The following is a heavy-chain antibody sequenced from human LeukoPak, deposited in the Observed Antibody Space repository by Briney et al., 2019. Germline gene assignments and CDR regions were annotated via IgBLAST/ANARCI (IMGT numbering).Heavy chain of an antibody. CDR3: ASDLGYCSGGSCYSRGFYYYYYMDV. J-gene: IGHJ6*03. Sequence: SETLSLTCTVSGYSISSGYYWGWIRQPPGKGLEWIGSIYHSGSTYYNPSLKSRVTISVDTSKNQFSLKLSSVTAADTAVYYCASDLGYCSGGSCYSRGFYYYYYMDVWGKGTTVTVSS. D-gene: IGHD2-15*01. V-gene: IGHV4-38-2*02. CDR2: IYHSGST. CDR1: GYSISSGYY.